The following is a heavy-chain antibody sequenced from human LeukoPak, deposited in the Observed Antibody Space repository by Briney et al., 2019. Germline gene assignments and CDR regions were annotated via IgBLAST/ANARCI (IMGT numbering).Heavy chain of an antibody. CDR2: ITAGGATT. V-gene: IGHV3-23*01. J-gene: IGHJ4*02. Sequence: SGGSLRLSCAASGFTFNSYSMHWVRQAPGKGLDWVSSITAGGATTYYADSVKGRFSISRDNSKNTLYLQMNSLRVEDTAVYYCANAQVFGTPHFEYWGQGTLVTVSS. CDR3: ANAQVFGTPHFEY. CDR1: GFTFNSYS. D-gene: IGHD3-3*01.